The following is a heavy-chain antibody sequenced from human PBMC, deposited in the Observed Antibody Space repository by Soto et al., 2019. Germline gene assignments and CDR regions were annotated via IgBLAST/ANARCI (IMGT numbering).Heavy chain of an antibody. D-gene: IGHD3-22*01. CDR3: ARGASYYYDSSGYYYFDY. J-gene: IGHJ4*02. CDR1: GGSISSGGYS. CDR2: IYHSGST. V-gene: IGHV4-30-2*01. Sequence: SETLCLTCAVSGGSISSGGYSWSWIRQPPGKGLEWIGYIYHSGSTYYNPSLKSRVTISVDRSKNQFSLKLSSVTAADMAVYYCARGASYYYDSSGYYYFDYWGQGTLVTVSS.